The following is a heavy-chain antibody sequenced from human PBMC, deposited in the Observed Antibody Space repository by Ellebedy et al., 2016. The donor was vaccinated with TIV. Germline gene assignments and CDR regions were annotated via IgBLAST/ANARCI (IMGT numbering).Heavy chain of an antibody. CDR3: ARDLTKQGDAFDI. Sequence: GGSLRLSCEASGITVSDYFMNWVRQAPGKGLEWVSVLYKDGKSNYTDSVNGRFTVSRDNSKNTLYLQMDSLRAEDTAVYYCARDLTKQGDAFDIWGQGTMVTVSS. J-gene: IGHJ3*02. CDR2: LYKDGKS. V-gene: IGHV3-66*01. CDR1: GITVSDYF. D-gene: IGHD1-14*01.